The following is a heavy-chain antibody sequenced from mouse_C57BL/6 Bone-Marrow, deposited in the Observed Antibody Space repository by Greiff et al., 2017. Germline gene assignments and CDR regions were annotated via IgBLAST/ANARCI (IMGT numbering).Heavy chain of an antibody. CDR1: GYTFTSYW. CDR2: IDPSDSYT. J-gene: IGHJ2*01. Sequence: QVQLQQSGAELVMPGASVKLSCKASGYTFTSYWMHWVKQRPGQGLEWIGEIDPSDSYTNYNQKFTGKSTLTVDKSSSTAYMQLSSLTSEDSAVYYCERDVYGSSYAVFVYWGQGTTLTGCS. D-gene: IGHD1-1*01. CDR3: ERDVYGSSYAVFVY. V-gene: IGHV1-69*01.